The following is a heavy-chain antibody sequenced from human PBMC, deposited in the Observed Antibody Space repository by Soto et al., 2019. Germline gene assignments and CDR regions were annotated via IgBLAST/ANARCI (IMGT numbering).Heavy chain of an antibody. CDR3: ARGAAMVDY. J-gene: IGHJ4*02. V-gene: IGHV4-30-2*01. CDR1: GGSISSGGYS. Sequence: SETLSLTCAVSGGSISSGGYSWSWIRQPPGKGLECIGYISHSGSTYYNPSLKSRVTISLDRSKNQFSLKLSSVTAADTAVYYCARGAAMVDYWGQGTLVNGSS. CDR2: ISHSGST. D-gene: IGHD5-18*01.